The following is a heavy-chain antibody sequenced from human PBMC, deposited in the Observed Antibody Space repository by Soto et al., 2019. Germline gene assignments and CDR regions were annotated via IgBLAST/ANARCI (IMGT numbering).Heavy chain of an antibody. CDR1: GYTFTSCD. CDR2: ISGYNGNT. D-gene: IGHD6-13*01. J-gene: IGHJ4*02. Sequence: ASVKVSCKASGYTFTSCDITCVRQAPGQGLEWMGWISGYNGNTNYAQKVQGRVTVTTDTSTRTAYMELRSLTSDDTAVYYCARGGSSWYTDYWGQGTLVTVSS. V-gene: IGHV1-18*04. CDR3: ARGGSSWYTDY.